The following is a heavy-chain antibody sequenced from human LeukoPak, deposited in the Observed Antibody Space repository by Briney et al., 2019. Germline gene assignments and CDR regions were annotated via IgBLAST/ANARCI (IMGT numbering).Heavy chain of an antibody. CDR2: IYYSGST. CDR3: ARAHYDFWSGPSLDY. D-gene: IGHD3-3*01. Sequence: SETLSLTCTVSGGSISSSYYWSWIRQPPGKGLEWIGYIYYSGSTNHNPSLKSRVTISVDTSKNQFSLKLSSVTAADTAVYYCARAHYDFWSGPSLDYWGQGTLVTVSS. V-gene: IGHV4-61*01. J-gene: IGHJ4*02. CDR1: GGSISSSYY.